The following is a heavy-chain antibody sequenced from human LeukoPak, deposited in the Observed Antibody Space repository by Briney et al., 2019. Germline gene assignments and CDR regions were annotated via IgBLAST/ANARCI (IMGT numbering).Heavy chain of an antibody. D-gene: IGHD6-13*01. CDR2: INHSGST. CDR1: GGSFSAYY. Sequence: PSETLSLTCAVYGGSFSAYYWSWIRQPPGKGLEWIVEINHSGSTNYNPSLNSRVTISVDTSRNQFSLKVSSVTAADTAVYYCARSERSGIYFDYWGQGTLVTVSS. V-gene: IGHV4-34*01. CDR3: ARSERSGIYFDY. J-gene: IGHJ4*02.